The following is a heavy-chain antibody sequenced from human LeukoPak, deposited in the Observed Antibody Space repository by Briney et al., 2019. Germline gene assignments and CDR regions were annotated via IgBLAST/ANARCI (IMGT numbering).Heavy chain of an antibody. V-gene: IGHV3-23*01. Sequence: GGSLRLSCAGSGFAFGTYALSWVRQAPGMGLEWVSSICADGQGTYYADSVEGRFTVCRDNSTSTLYLQLNSLRAEDTATYYSARHPHNTILYRLAHWGQGNLVTVSS. J-gene: IGHJ4*02. CDR2: ICADGQGT. D-gene: IGHD3-16*02. CDR3: ARHPHNTILYRLAH. CDR1: GFAFGTYA.